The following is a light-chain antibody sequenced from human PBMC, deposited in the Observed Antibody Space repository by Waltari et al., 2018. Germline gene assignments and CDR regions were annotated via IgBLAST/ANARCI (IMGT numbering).Light chain of an antibody. J-gene: IGKJ3*01. CDR3: QHRDHWPPDAT. Sequence: EIVLTQSPGTLSLSPGDRATLSCRASQSVFSAYLAWYQQKPGQAPRLLIYGASRRATGIPARFIGSGSGTDFTLTISSLEPEDFAVYYCQHRDHWPPDATFGPGTKVDI. V-gene: IGKV3D-20*02. CDR1: QSVFSAY. CDR2: GAS.